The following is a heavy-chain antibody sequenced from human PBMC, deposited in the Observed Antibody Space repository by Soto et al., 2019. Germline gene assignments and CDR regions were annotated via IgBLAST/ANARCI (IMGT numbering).Heavy chain of an antibody. CDR1: GGSLSSSSYY. CDR3: ARHQSHSRSYVDP. D-gene: IGHD6-13*01. Sequence: SETLSLTCTVSGGSLSSSSYYWGWIRQPPGKGLEWIGSIYYSGSTYYNPSLKSRVTISVDTSKNQFSLKLSSVTAADTAVYYCARHQSHSRSYVDPWGQGTLVTVSS. CDR2: IYYSGST. V-gene: IGHV4-39*01. J-gene: IGHJ5*02.